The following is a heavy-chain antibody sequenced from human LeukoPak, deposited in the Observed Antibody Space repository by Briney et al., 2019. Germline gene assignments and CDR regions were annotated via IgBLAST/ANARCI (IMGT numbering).Heavy chain of an antibody. CDR3: AKDGMDV. CDR2: ISWNSGSI. J-gene: IGHJ6*02. V-gene: IGHV3-9*01. Sequence: PGRSLRLSCAASGFTFDDYAMHWVRQAPGKGLEWVSGISWNSGSIGYADSVKGRFTISRDSAKNSLYLQMNSLRAEDTALYYCAKDGMDVWGQGTTVTVSS. CDR1: GFTFDDYA.